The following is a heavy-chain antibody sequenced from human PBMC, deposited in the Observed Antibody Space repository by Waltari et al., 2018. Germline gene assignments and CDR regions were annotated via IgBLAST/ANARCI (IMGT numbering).Heavy chain of an antibody. D-gene: IGHD3-3*01. CDR2: IYHSGST. J-gene: IGHJ4*02. CDR3: ARHGTRITMTSSFHY. V-gene: IGHV4-38-2*01. CDR1: GYSISSGYS. Sequence: QVQLQESGPGLVKPSAPLSLTCVVSGYSISSGYSWGWIRQPPGKGLERIGSIYHSGSTYYNPSLTSRVTMSIDTSRNQFSLKLTSVTAADTAVYYGARHGTRITMTSSFHYWGQGTLVTVSS.